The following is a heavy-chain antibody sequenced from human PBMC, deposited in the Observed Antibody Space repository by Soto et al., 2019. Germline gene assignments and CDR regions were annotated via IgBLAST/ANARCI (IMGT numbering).Heavy chain of an antibody. Sequence: GGSLRLSCAASGFTFSSYSMNWVRQAPGKGLEWVSSISSSSSYIYYADSVKGRFTISRDNAKNSLYLQMNSLRAEDTAVYYCARGTDSSSWYLGFDYWGQGTLVTVSS. CDR1: GFTFSSYS. CDR3: ARGTDSSSWYLGFDY. V-gene: IGHV3-21*01. J-gene: IGHJ4*02. CDR2: ISSSSSYI. D-gene: IGHD6-13*01.